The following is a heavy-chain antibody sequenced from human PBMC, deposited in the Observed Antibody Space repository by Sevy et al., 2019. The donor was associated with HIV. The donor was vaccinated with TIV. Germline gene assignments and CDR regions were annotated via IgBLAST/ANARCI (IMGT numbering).Heavy chain of an antibody. Sequence: GGCLRLSCAASGFTFSSYGMHWVRQAPGKGLEWVAVIWYDGSNKYYADSVKGRFTISRDNSKNTLYLQMNSLRAEDTAVYYCARNDYDFWSGETYYYYGMDVWGQGTTVTVSS. CDR3: ARNDYDFWSGETYYYYGMDV. CDR2: IWYDGSNK. CDR1: GFTFSSYG. J-gene: IGHJ6*02. D-gene: IGHD3-3*01. V-gene: IGHV3-33*01.